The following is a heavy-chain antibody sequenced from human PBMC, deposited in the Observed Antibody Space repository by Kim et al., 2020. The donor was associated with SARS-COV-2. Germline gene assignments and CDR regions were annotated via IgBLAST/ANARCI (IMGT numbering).Heavy chain of an antibody. CDR1: GSTFTGYY. CDR3: ARARYYDANGNYY. Sequence: ASVKVSCKASGSTFTGYYMYWVRQAPGQGLEWMGRINPDSGGTNFAQRFQDRVTLTRDTSISTVYMELSRLRYDDTAVYYCARARYYDANGNYY. D-gene: IGHD3-22*01. V-gene: IGHV1-2*06. CDR2: INPDSGGT. J-gene: IGHJ6*01.